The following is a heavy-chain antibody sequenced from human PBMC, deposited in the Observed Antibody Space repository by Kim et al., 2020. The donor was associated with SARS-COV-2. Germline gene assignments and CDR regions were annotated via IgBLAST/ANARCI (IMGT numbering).Heavy chain of an antibody. D-gene: IGHD3-9*01. J-gene: IGHJ4*02. Sequence: GGSLRLSCAASGFTFSSYWMSWVRQAPGKGLEWVANIKQDGSEKYYVDSVKGRFTISRDNAKNSLYLQMNSLRAEDTAVYYCARSTILYYDILTGYFDYWGQGTLVTVSS. V-gene: IGHV3-7*03. CDR2: IKQDGSEK. CDR1: GFTFSSYW. CDR3: ARSTILYYDILTGYFDY.